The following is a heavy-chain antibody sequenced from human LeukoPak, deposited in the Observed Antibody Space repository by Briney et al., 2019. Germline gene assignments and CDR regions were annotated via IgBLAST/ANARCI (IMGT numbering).Heavy chain of an antibody. D-gene: IGHD4/OR15-4a*01. CDR2: ISSSSTYI. J-gene: IGHJ4*02. Sequence: GGSLRLSCAASGFSFNTYTMNWVRQAPGKGLEWVSSISSSSTYIYYADSVKGRFTISRDNAKNSLYLQMNSLRAEDTAVYYCARDEVYGEQYYFVYWGQGTLVTVSS. CDR1: GFSFNTYT. V-gene: IGHV3-21*01. CDR3: ARDEVYGEQYYFVY.